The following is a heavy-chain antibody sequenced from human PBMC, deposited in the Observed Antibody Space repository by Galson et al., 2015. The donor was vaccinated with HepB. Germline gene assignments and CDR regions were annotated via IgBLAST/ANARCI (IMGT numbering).Heavy chain of an antibody. CDR1: GGTSSSYT. J-gene: IGHJ6*02. Sequence: SVKVSCKASGGTSSSYTISWVRQAPGQGLEWMGRIIPILGIANYAQKFQGRVTNTADKSTSTAYMELSSLRSEDTAVYYCAMGGVVVPAAIIYYYGMDVWGQGTTVTVSS. CDR3: AMGGVVVPAAIIYYYGMDV. CDR2: IIPILGIA. V-gene: IGHV1-69*02. D-gene: IGHD2-2*01.